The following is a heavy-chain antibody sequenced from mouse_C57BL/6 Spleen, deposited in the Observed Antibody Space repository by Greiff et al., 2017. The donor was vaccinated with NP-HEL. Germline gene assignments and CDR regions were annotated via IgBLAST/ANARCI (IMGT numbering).Heavy chain of an antibody. D-gene: IGHD2-5*01. Sequence: QVQLQQSGAELVRPGASVKLSCKASGYTLTDYYINWVKQRPGQGLEWIARIYPGSGNTYYNEKFKGKATLTAEKSSSTAYMQLSSLTSEDSAVYFCAKAYYSNYVGYYAMDYWGQGTSVTVSS. CDR1: GYTLTDYY. CDR2: IYPGSGNT. J-gene: IGHJ4*01. V-gene: IGHV1-76*01. CDR3: AKAYYSNYVGYYAMDY.